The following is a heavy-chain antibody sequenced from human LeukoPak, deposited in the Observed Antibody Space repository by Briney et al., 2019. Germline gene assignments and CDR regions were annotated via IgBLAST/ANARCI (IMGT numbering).Heavy chain of an antibody. Sequence: ASVKVSCKASGYTFTGYYMHWVRQAPGQGLEWMGWINPNSGGTNYAQKFQGRVNMTRDTSISTAYMELSRLRSDDTAVYYCARGQDDILTGYYTAPTGYWGQGTLVTVSS. J-gene: IGHJ4*02. D-gene: IGHD3-9*01. V-gene: IGHV1-2*02. CDR2: INPNSGGT. CDR1: GYTFTGYY. CDR3: ARGQDDILTGYYTAPTGY.